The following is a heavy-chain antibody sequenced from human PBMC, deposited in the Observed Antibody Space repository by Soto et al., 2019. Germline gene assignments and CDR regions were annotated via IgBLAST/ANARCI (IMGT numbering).Heavy chain of an antibody. J-gene: IGHJ6*02. CDR2: INAGNGNT. V-gene: IGHV1-3*01. Sequence: ASVKVSCKASGYTFTSYAMHWVRQAPGQRLEWMGWINAGNGNTKYSQKFQGRVTITRDTSASTAYMELSSLRSEDTAVYYCATYAPVLRFLEWLPKPDYYYYGMDVWGQGTTVTVSS. CDR3: ATYAPVLRFLEWLPKPDYYYYGMDV. D-gene: IGHD3-3*01. CDR1: GYTFTSYA.